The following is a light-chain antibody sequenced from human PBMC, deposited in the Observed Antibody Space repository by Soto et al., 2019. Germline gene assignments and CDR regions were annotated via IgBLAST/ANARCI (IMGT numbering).Light chain of an antibody. CDR2: GAS. CDR1: QSVSSS. J-gene: IGKJ1*01. Sequence: EIVMTQSPATLSVCPGERVTLSCRASQSVSSSLAWYQQKPGQAPRLLIHGASTRAIGIPARFSGSGSETEFTLTISSLQSEDFAVYYCQQYNNWWTFGQGTKVEIK. CDR3: QQYNNWWT. V-gene: IGKV3-15*01.